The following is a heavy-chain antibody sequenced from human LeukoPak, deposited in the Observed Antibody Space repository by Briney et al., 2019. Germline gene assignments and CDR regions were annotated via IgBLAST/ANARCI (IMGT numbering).Heavy chain of an antibody. J-gene: IGHJ4*02. V-gene: IGHV4-39*07. CDR1: GGSIRSSSYY. D-gene: IGHD6-13*01. CDR2: IYYSGST. Sequence: SETLSLTCTVSGGSIRSSSYYWGWIRQPPGKGLEWIGNIYYSGSTYYNPSLKSRVTISLDTSKNQFSLKLSSVTAADTAIYYCARGVVAAAGRTFDFWGQGTLVTVSS. CDR3: ARGVVAAAGRTFDF.